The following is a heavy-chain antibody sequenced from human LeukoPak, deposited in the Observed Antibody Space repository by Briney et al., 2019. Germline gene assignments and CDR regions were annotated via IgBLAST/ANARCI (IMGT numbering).Heavy chain of an antibody. J-gene: IGHJ6*02. D-gene: IGHD3-10*01. CDR2: IYYSGST. V-gene: IGHV4-30-4*01. Sequence: PSQTLSLTCTVSGGSISSGDYYWSWIRQPPGKGLEWIGYIYYSGSTYYNPSLKSRVTISVDTSKNQFSLKLSSVTAADTAVYYCARDLMDGPYYYGMDVWGQGTTVTVSS. CDR3: ARDLMDGPYYYGMDV. CDR1: GGSISSGDYY.